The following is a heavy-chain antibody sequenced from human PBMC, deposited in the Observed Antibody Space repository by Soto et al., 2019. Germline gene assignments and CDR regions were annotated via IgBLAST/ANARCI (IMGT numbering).Heavy chain of an antibody. CDR3: ARENSNYFDY. CDR1: GFTFSSYS. J-gene: IGHJ4*02. V-gene: IGHV3-21*01. Sequence: GGSLRLSCSASGFTFSSYSMNWVRQAPGKGLEWVSSISSSSSYIYYADSVKGRFTISRDNAKNSLYLQMNSLRAEDTAVYYCARENSNYFDYWGQGTLVTVSS. CDR2: ISSSSSYI. D-gene: IGHD2-21*01.